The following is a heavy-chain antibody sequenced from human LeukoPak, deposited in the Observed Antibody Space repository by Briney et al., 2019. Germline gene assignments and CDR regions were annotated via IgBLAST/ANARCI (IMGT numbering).Heavy chain of an antibody. V-gene: IGHV4-38-2*01. CDR2: IYHSGST. D-gene: IGHD4-23*01. Sequence: SETLSLTCAVSGYSISSGYYWGWIRPPPGKGLEWIGSIYHSGSTYYNPSLKSRVTISVDTSKNQFSLKLSSVTAADTAVYYCARHRGYGGNVDYWGQGTLVTVSS. J-gene: IGHJ4*02. CDR3: ARHRGYGGNVDY. CDR1: GYSISSGYY.